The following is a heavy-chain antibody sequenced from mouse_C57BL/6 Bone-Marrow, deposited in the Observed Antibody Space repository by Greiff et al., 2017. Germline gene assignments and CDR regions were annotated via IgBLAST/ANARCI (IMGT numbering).Heavy chain of an antibody. CDR3: ARWSLRGIAMDY. J-gene: IGHJ4*01. CDR1: GYTFTSYW. D-gene: IGHD2-1*01. V-gene: IGHV1-53*01. Sequence: QVQLQQPGTELVKPGASVKLSCKASGYTFTSYWMHWVKQRPGQGLEWIGNINPSNGGTNYNEKFKSKATLTVAKSSSTAYMQLSSLTSEDSAVYYCARWSLRGIAMDYGGQGTSVTVSS. CDR2: INPSNGGT.